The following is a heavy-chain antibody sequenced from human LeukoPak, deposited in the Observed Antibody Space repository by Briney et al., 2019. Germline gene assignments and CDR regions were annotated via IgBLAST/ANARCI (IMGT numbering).Heavy chain of an antibody. CDR2: IDTSGDSK. Sequence: PGGSLRLSCAASGFTFSGYHMNWARQAPGKGLEWVSGIDTSGDSKYYADSVKGRFTISRDNSKNTLYLQMNSLRAEDTAVYSCAKGGISWYGFDYWGQGTLVTVSS. CDR3: AKGGISWYGFDY. J-gene: IGHJ4*02. V-gene: IGHV3-23*01. D-gene: IGHD6-13*01. CDR1: GFTFSGYH.